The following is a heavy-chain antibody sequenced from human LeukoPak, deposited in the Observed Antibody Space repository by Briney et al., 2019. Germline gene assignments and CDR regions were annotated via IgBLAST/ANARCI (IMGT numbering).Heavy chain of an antibody. V-gene: IGHV1-18*01. CDR1: GYTFTSYG. CDR2: ISVYNGNT. Sequence: ASVKVSCKASGYTFTSYGISWVRQAPGQGLEWMGWISVYNGNTKYVQKFQGRVTMTTDTSTRTAYMELRSLRSDDPAVYYCARFGLGKHIEVAGIPFDIWGQGTMVTVSS. D-gene: IGHD6-19*01. CDR3: ARFGLGKHIEVAGIPFDI. J-gene: IGHJ3*02.